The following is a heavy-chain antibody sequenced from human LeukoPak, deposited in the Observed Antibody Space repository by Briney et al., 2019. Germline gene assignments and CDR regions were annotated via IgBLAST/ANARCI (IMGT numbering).Heavy chain of an antibody. D-gene: IGHD6-13*01. V-gene: IGHV1-46*01. CDR3: ATSSSWYPYNWFDP. CDR2: INPSGGST. Sequence: ASVKVSCKASGYTFTSYYMHWVRQAPGQGLEWMGIINPSGGSTSYAQKFQGRVTMTRDTSTSTVYMELSSLRSEDTAVYYCATSSSWYPYNWFDPLGPGNPGHRLL. J-gene: IGHJ5*02. CDR1: GYTFTSYY.